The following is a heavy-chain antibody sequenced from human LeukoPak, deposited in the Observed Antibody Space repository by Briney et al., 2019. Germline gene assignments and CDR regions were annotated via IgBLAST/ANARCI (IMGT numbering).Heavy chain of an antibody. Sequence: PSETLSLTCIVSGGSISSYYWSWIRQPAGKGLEWIGRIYTSGSTNYNPSLKSRVTMSVDTSKNQFSLKLSSVTAADTAVYYCARDYFYSNYDWFDPWGQGTLVTVSS. J-gene: IGHJ5*02. CDR2: IYTSGST. V-gene: IGHV4-4*07. CDR3: ARDYFYSNYDWFDP. CDR1: GGSISSYY. D-gene: IGHD4-11*01.